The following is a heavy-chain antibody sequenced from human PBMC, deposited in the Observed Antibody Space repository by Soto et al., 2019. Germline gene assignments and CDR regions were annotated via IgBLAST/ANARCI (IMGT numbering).Heavy chain of an antibody. CDR1: GFTFSSYG. J-gene: IGHJ4*02. V-gene: IGHV3-30*03. Sequence: QVQSVESGGGVVQPGGSLRLSCAASGFTFSSYGMHWIRQTPEKGLEWVAAISSHGSEKFYADSVKGRVTISRDNSKNTLYLHMDSLRFEDAGVYYCAYNLIIGRWYFDHWGQGSLVIVSS. CDR3: AYNLIIGRWYFDH. CDR2: ISSHGSEK. D-gene: IGHD3-10*01.